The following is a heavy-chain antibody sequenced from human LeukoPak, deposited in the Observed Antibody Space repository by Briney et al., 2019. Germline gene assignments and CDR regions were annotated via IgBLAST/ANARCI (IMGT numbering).Heavy chain of an antibody. Sequence: ASVKVSCKASGYTFTSYYIHWVRQAPGQGLEWMGIINTSGGSTFYAQKFQGRVTMTRDVSTSTVYMELSSLRSEDTAVYYCARDTVAGKKTEYMDVWGKGTTVTVSS. CDR3: ARDTVAGKKTEYMDV. CDR1: GYTFTSYY. CDR2: INTSGGST. D-gene: IGHD6-19*01. V-gene: IGHV1-46*01. J-gene: IGHJ6*03.